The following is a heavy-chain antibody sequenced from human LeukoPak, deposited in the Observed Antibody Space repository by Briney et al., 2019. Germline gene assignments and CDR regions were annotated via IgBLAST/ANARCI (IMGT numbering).Heavy chain of an antibody. CDR1: GFTFSDYY. CDR2: ISSSGDST. J-gene: IGHJ4*02. Sequence: GGSLRLSCAASGFTFSDYYMSWIRQAPGKGLEWVSYISSSGDSTYYSDSVRGRFTISRDNSKNTPYLQMNSLRAEDTAVYYCTKDYGSGTCSFDHWGQGTLVTVSS. V-gene: IGHV3-11*04. CDR3: TKDYGSGTCSFDH. D-gene: IGHD3-10*01.